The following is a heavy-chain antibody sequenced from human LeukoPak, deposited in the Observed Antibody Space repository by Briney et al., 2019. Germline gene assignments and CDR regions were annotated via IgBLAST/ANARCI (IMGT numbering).Heavy chain of an antibody. V-gene: IGHV3-48*03. CDR3: AKLFGSGYHFFHF. CDR1: GFTFRHYE. D-gene: IGHD5-12*01. J-gene: IGHJ4*02. Sequence: GGSLRLSCAASGFTFRHYEMTWVRQAPGQGLEWLSFITSGSGDTTYYADSVKGRFTISRDNDKNSLSLQMNSLRAEDTAIYYCAKLFGSGYHFFHFWGQGTLVTVSS. CDR2: ITSGSGDTT.